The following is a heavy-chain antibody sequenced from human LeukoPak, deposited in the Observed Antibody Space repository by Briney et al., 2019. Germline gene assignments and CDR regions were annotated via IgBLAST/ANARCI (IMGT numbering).Heavy chain of an antibody. CDR2: IHTSGST. CDR3: ARGNIFCSGGSCSTNIDY. V-gene: IGHV4-4*07. D-gene: IGHD2-15*01. J-gene: IGHJ4*02. Sequence: SETLSLTCTVSGGSISSYYWNWIRQPAGKGLEWIGRIHTSGSTNYNPSFKSRVTMSVDTSKNQFSLKLSSVTAADTAVYYCARGNIFCSGGSCSTNIDYWGQGTLVTVPS. CDR1: GGSISSYY.